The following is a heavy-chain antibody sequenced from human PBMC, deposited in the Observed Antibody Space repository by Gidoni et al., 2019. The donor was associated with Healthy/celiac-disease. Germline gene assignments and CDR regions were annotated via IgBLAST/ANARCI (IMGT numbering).Heavy chain of an antibody. D-gene: IGHD2-21*02. CDR1: GFTFSSYG. Sequence: QVQLVESGGGVVQPGRSLRLSCAASGFTFSSYGMHWVRQAPGKGLAWVAVISYDGSNKYYADSVKGRFTISRDKSKNTMYLQMNSLRAEDTAVYYCARAGGVVTAKYYFDYWGQGTLVTVSS. CDR3: ARAGGVVTAKYYFDY. J-gene: IGHJ4*02. V-gene: IGHV3-30*03. CDR2: ISYDGSNK.